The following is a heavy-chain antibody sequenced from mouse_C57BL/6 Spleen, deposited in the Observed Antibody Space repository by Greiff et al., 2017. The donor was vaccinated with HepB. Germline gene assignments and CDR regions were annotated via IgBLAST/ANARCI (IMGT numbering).Heavy chain of an antibody. Sequence: EVMLVESGGGLVQPGGSMKLSCVASGFTFSNYWMNWVRQSPEKGLEWVAQIRLKSDNYATHYAESVKGRFTISRDDSKSSVYLQMNNLRAEDTGIYYCTGGSYDYYFDYWGQGTTLTVSS. V-gene: IGHV6-3*01. CDR1: GFTFSNYW. D-gene: IGHD2-12*01. J-gene: IGHJ2*01. CDR2: IRLKSDNYAT. CDR3: TGGSYDYYFDY.